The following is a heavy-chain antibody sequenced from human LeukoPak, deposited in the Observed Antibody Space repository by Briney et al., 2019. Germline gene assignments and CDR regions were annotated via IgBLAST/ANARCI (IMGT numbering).Heavy chain of an antibody. Sequence: GGSLRLSCAASGFTFSRYWMSWVRQAQGKGLEWVANIKQDGSEKYYVDSVKGRFTISRDNAKNSLYLQMNSLRAEDTAVYYCARDDCSSISCYHNWFDPWGQGTLVTVSS. CDR2: IKQDGSEK. V-gene: IGHV3-7*01. D-gene: IGHD2-2*01. CDR3: ARDDCSSISCYHNWFDP. J-gene: IGHJ5*02. CDR1: GFTFSRYW.